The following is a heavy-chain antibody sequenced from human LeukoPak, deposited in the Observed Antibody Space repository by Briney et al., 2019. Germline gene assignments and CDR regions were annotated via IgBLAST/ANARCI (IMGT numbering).Heavy chain of an antibody. Sequence: SGGSLRLSCAASGFTFSSYSMNWVRQAPGKGLEWFSSISSSSSYIYYADSVKGRFTISRDNAKNSLYLQMNSLRAEDTAVYYCARDWAGYGMDVWGQGTTVTVSS. CDR1: GFTFSSYS. J-gene: IGHJ6*02. CDR2: ISSSSSYI. D-gene: IGHD7-27*01. V-gene: IGHV3-21*01. CDR3: ARDWAGYGMDV.